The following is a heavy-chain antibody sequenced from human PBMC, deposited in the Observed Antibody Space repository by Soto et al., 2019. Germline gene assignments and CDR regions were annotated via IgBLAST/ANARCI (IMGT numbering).Heavy chain of an antibody. CDR2: IYYSGST. J-gene: IGHJ5*02. CDR1: GGTISSSSYY. CDR3: ARHGIVVVPARRWFEP. D-gene: IGHD2-2*01. V-gene: IGHV4-39*01. Sequence: SETLXLTCTVSGGTISSSSYYWGRLRQPPGKGLEWIGSIYYSGSTYYNPSLKSRVTISVDTSKNQFSLKLSSVTAADTAVYYCARHGIVVVPARRWFEPWGEGILVTVSS.